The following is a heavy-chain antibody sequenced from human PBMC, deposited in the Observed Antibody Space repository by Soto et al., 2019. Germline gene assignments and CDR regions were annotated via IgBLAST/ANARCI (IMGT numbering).Heavy chain of an antibody. CDR2: IYYTGNT. V-gene: IGHV4-39*01. CDR1: GGSISSSSYY. D-gene: IGHD3-22*01. CDR3: AIPPYYYDSSGYYRTGMDV. Sequence: SETLSLTCAVSGGSISSSSYYWGWIRQPPGKGLEWIGSIYYTGNTYYNPSLQSRVTISVDTSKNQFSLKLSSVTAADTAVYYCAIPPYYYDSSGYYRTGMDVWGQGTTVTVSS. J-gene: IGHJ6*02.